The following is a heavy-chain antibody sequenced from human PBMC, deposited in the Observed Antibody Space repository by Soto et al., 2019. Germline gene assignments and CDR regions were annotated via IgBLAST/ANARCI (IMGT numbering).Heavy chain of an antibody. CDR2: IHSDGSST. J-gene: IGHJ3*01. V-gene: IGHV3-74*01. CDR3: ARGDRGAFDL. D-gene: IGHD1-26*01. CDR1: GFTFSYYW. Sequence: EVQLLESGGGLVQPGESLRLSCAASGFTFSYYWMHWVRQAPGMGLVWVSRIHSDGSSTTYADSVQGRFTISRDNARNTLYLQMHSLRDADTDVYYCARGDRGAFDLWGQGTVVTVSS.